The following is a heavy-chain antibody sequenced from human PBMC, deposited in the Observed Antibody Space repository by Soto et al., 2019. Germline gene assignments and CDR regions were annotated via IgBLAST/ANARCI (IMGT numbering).Heavy chain of an antibody. D-gene: IGHD6-13*01. CDR2: ISGSGGST. Sequence: PWGSLRVSCAASGFTFSSYAMKWVRQAPGKGLEWVSGISGSGGSTYYEEAVKVRFTISRDNSKNTLYLQMNSLRAEDTAVYYCAKDLGSSDYYYYGMYXWGQGTTVTVS. CDR1: GFTFSSYA. V-gene: IGHV3-23*01. CDR3: AKDLGSSDYYYYGMYX. J-gene: IGHJ6*02.